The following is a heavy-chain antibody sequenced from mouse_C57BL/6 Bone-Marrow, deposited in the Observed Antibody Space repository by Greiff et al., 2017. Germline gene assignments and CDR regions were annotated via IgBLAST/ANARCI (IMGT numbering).Heavy chain of an antibody. CDR1: GFSLTSYG. D-gene: IGHD1-1*01. CDR3: AKQQDYGGFAD. Sequence: VQLQQSGPGLVAPSQSLSITCNVSGFSLTSYGVDWVRQPPGKGLEWLGVIWGGGSKNYNSALMSRMSIRKDNSKSQVFLKINSLQTDDTAMYYCAKQQDYGGFADWGQGTLVTVSA. V-gene: IGHV2-9*01. J-gene: IGHJ3*01. CDR2: IWGGGSK.